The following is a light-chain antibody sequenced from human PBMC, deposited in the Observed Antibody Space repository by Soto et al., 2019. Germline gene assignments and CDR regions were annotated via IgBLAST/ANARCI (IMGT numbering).Light chain of an antibody. J-gene: IGKJ4*01. CDR1: QSVLYRSNNKNY. Sequence: DIVMTQSPDPLSLSLGERATINCKSCQSVLYRSNNKNYLAWYQQKPGQPPKLLIYWASTRESGVPDRFSGSGSGTDLALTISSLQAEDVAVYYCQQYYSTTLTFGGGTKVEIK. CDR3: QQYYSTTLT. CDR2: WAS. V-gene: IGKV4-1*01.